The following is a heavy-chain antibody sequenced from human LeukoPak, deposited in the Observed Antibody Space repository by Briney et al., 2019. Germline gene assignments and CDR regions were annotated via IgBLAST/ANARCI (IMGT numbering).Heavy chain of an antibody. CDR1: GGSISSYY. CDR2: IYYSGST. D-gene: IGHD3-22*01. CDR3: ARDNYYDGSGYYYYYGMDV. V-gene: IGHV4-59*01. J-gene: IGHJ6*02. Sequence: SETLSLTCTVSGGSISSYYWSWIRQPPGKGLEWIGYIYYSGSTNYNPSLKSRVTISVDTSKNQFSLKLSSVTAADTAVYYCARDNYYDGSGYYYYYGMDVWGQGTTVTVSS.